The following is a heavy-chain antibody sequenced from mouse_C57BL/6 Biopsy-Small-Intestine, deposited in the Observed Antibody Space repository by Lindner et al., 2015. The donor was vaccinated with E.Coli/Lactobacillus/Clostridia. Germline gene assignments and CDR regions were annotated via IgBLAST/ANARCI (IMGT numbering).Heavy chain of an antibody. J-gene: IGHJ2*01. CDR3: ASRLTGTGDY. CDR2: IDPANGNT. CDR1: GFNIKDDY. Sequence: VQLQESGAELVRPGASVKLSCTASGFNIKDDYMHWVKQRPEQGLEWIGRIDPANGNTKYAPKFQDKATITADTSSNTAYLQLSSLTSEDTAVYYCASRLTGTGDYWGQGTTLTVSS. V-gene: IGHV14-3*01. D-gene: IGHD4-1*01.